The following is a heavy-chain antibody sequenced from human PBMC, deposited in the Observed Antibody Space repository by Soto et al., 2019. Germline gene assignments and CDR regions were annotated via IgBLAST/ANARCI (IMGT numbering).Heavy chain of an antibody. D-gene: IGHD6-19*01. CDR1: GFTFSSYG. J-gene: IGHJ6*02. V-gene: IGHV3-30*18. CDR2: ISYDGSNK. Sequence: QVQLVESGGGVVQPGRSLRLSCAASGFTFSSYGMHWVRQAPGKGLEWVAVISYDGSNKYYADSVKGRFTISRDNSKNALYLEMNSLRAEDTSVYYCAKAIGSGPYMDVWGQGTTVTVSS. CDR3: AKAIGSGPYMDV.